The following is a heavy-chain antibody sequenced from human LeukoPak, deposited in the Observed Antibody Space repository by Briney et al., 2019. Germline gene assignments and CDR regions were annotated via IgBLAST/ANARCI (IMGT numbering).Heavy chain of an antibody. CDR1: EFTVSSNH. V-gene: IGHV3-66*04. D-gene: IGHD5-12*01. Sequence: QSGGSLRLSCAASEFTVSSNHMSWVRRAPGKGLEWVSVMYSDGNIHYADSVKGRFTISRDNSKNTLYLQMNSLRAEDTAVYYCAKHSYRVDSFTDYWGQGTLVTVSS. CDR3: AKHSYRVDSFTDY. J-gene: IGHJ4*02. CDR2: MYSDGNI.